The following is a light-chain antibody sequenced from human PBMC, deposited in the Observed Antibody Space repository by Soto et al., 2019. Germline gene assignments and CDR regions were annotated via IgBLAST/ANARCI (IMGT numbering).Light chain of an antibody. CDR2: DVS. V-gene: IGLV2-14*03. CDR1: SSDVGGYNY. J-gene: IGLJ2*01. Sequence: QSALTQPASVSGSPGQSITISCTGTSSDVGGYNYVSWYQHHPGKAPKLMIYDVSNRPSGVSNRFSGSKSGNTASLTISGLQAEDEGDYYCSSYTSGSTLVFGGGTKVTVL. CDR3: SSYTSGSTLV.